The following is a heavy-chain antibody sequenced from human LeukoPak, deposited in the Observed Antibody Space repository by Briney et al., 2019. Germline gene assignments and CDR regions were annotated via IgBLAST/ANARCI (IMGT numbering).Heavy chain of an antibody. J-gene: IGHJ4*02. D-gene: IGHD3-3*01. CDR2: IYPGDSDT. CDR1: GYSFTSYW. V-gene: IGHV5-51*01. Sequence: GESLKISCKGSGYSFTSYWIGWVRQMPGKGLEWMGIIYPGDSDTRYSPSFQGQVTISADMSISTAYLQWSSLRASDTAMYYCARSPVLRFSIYYFDYWGQGTLVTVSS. CDR3: ARSPVLRFSIYYFDY.